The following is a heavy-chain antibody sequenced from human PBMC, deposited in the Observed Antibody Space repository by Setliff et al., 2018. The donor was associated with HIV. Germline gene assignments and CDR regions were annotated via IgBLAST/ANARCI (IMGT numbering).Heavy chain of an antibody. D-gene: IGHD3-3*01. CDR3: ARRLLTRSGVALGAFDL. CDR1: GYGFSSYW. J-gene: IGHJ3*01. V-gene: IGHV5-51*01. CDR2: IYPGDPDT. Sequence: VESLKISCKGSGYGFSSYWIGWVRQMPGKGLEWMGLIYPGDPDTRYNPSFQGQATISADQSITSASLQWSSLRPSDTAIHYCARRLLTRSGVALGAFDLWGQGTMVTVSS.